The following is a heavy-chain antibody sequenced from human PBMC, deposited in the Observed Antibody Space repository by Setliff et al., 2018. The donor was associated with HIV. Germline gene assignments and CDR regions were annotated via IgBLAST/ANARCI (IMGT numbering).Heavy chain of an antibody. CDR3: VREGEYFDTIGHYLVRRFFDL. Sequence: GGSLRLSCAASGFSFRTYWMSWVRQAPGTGLEWVANMKYDGTEIYYVDAVKGRFTISRDNAKKSVFLHMNSLRGEDTAVYYCVREGEYFDTIGHYLVRRFFDLWGQGTMVTVSS. J-gene: IGHJ3*01. CDR1: GFSFRTYW. CDR2: MKYDGTEI. V-gene: IGHV3-7*01. D-gene: IGHD3-9*01.